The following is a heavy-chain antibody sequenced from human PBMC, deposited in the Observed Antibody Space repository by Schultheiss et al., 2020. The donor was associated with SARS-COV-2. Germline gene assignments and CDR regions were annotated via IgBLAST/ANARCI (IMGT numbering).Heavy chain of an antibody. V-gene: IGHV1-18*01. J-gene: IGHJ6*02. CDR2: ISAYNGNT. CDR3: ARDLLDIAARPNYYYGMDV. Sequence: ASVKVSCKASGGTFSSYAISWVRQAPGQGLEWMGWISAYNGNTNYAQKLQGRVTMTTDTSTSTAYMELRSLRSDDTAVYYCARDLLDIAARPNYYYGMDVWGQGTTVTVSS. D-gene: IGHD6-6*01. CDR1: GGTFSSYA.